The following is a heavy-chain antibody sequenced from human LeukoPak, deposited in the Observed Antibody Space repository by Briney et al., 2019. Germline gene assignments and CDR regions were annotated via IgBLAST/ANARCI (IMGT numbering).Heavy chain of an antibody. D-gene: IGHD1-1*01. CDR3: ARREVGTMSDY. V-gene: IGHV4-39*01. CDR2: INYNGNT. J-gene: IGHJ4*02. Sequence: SSETLSLTCTVSGGSISSSSYYLGWIRQPPGKGLEWIGTINYNGNTYYTPSFKSRVTISEDTSKNQFSLKLTSVTAADTAVYYCARREVGTMSDYWGQGILVTVSS. CDR1: GGSISSSSYY.